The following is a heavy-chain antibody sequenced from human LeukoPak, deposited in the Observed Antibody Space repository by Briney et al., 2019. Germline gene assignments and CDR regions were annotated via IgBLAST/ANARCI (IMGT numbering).Heavy chain of an antibody. Sequence: ASVKVSCKASGGTFSSYAISWVRQAPGQGLEWMGRIIPILGIANYAQKFQGRVTITADKSTSTAYMELSRLRSDDTAVYYCARVGGYYDSSGPDYWGQGTLVTVSS. J-gene: IGHJ4*02. V-gene: IGHV1-69*04. CDR1: GGTFSSYA. CDR2: IIPILGIA. D-gene: IGHD3-22*01. CDR3: ARVGGYYDSSGPDY.